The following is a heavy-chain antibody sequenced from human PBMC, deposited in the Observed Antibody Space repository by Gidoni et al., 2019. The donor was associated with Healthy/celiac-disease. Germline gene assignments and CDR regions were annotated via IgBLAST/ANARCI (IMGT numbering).Heavy chain of an antibody. CDR1: GLTFGDYA. D-gene: IGHD3-10*01. CDR3: TRDKGLLWFGELMYYFDY. V-gene: IGHV3-49*03. J-gene: IGHJ4*02. Sequence: EVQLVESGGGLVQPGRSLRLSCTAPGLTFGDYAMSWFRQAPGKGLEWVGFIRSKAYGGTTEYAASVKGRFTISRDDSKSIAYLQMNSLKTEDTAVYYCTRDKGLLWFGELMYYFDYWGQGTLVTVSS. CDR2: IRSKAYGGTT.